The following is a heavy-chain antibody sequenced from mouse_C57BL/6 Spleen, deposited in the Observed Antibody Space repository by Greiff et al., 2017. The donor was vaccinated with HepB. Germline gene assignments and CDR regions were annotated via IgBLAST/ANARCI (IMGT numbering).Heavy chain of an antibody. Sequence: VQLQQSGAELVRPGSSVKLSCKASGYTFTSYWMDWVKQRPGQGLEWIGNIYPSDSETHYNQKFKDKATLTVDKSSSTAYMQLSSLTSEDSAVYYCARHAAYDGGGFDYWGQGTTLTVSS. D-gene: IGHD2-3*01. CDR1: GYTFTSYW. CDR2: IYPSDSET. J-gene: IGHJ2*01. V-gene: IGHV1-61*01. CDR3: ARHAAYDGGGFDY.